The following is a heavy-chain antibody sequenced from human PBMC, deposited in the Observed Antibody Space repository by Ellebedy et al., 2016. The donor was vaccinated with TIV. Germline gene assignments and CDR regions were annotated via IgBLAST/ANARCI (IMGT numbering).Heavy chain of an antibody. Sequence: MPSETLSLTCTVSGGSISPYYWSWIRQPPGKGLEWIGYISYSGSTNYNPSLKSRVTISVDTSKNQFSLRLSSVTAADTAVYYCARITETYYYDSSGYRLNWFDPWGQGTLVTVSS. V-gene: IGHV4-59*01. J-gene: IGHJ5*02. CDR2: ISYSGST. D-gene: IGHD3-22*01. CDR3: ARITETYYYDSSGYRLNWFDP. CDR1: GGSISPYY.